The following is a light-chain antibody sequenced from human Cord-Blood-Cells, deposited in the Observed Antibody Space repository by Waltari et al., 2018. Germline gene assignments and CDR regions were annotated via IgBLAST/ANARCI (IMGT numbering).Light chain of an antibody. J-gene: IGLJ3*02. Sequence: QSALTQPASVSGSPGQSITISCTGTSSNVGGYKYVSWYQQHPGQAPKLMIYDVSKRPSGVSNRFSGSKSGNTASLTISGLQAEDEADYYCSSYTSSSTWVFGGGTKLTVL. V-gene: IGLV2-14*01. CDR2: DVS. CDR1: SSNVGGYKY. CDR3: SSYTSSSTWV.